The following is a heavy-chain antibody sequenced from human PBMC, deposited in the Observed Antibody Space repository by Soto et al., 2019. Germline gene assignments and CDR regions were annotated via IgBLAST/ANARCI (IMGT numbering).Heavy chain of an antibody. CDR2: ISFNGINT. CDR1: GFTFSDYA. J-gene: IGHJ4*02. V-gene: IGHV3-30-3*01. CDR3: ARDVSGFEYFDF. D-gene: IGHD3-9*01. Sequence: PGGSLRLSCAGSGFTFSDYAIHWVRQAPGRGPEWLALISFNGINTYYADSVKGRFTISRDNSKNTLFLQMNTLRAEDTAVYYCARDVSGFEYFDFWGQGTLVTVSS.